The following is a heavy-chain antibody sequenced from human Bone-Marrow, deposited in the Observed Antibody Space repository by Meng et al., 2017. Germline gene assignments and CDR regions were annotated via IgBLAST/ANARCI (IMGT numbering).Heavy chain of an antibody. CDR2: ISWNSGSI. V-gene: IGHV3-9*01. Sequence: SLKISCAASGFTFDDYAMHWVRQAPGKGLEWVSGISWNSGSIGYADSVKGRFTISRDNAKNSLYLQMNSLRAEDTALYYCAKDRRIMTNYAFDIWGQGTMVTVSS. J-gene: IGHJ3*02. CDR1: GFTFDDYA. D-gene: IGHD3-16*01. CDR3: AKDRRIMTNYAFDI.